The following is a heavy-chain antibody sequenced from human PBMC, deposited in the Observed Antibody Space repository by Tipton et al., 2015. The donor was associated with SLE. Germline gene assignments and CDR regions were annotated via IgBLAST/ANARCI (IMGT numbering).Heavy chain of an antibody. CDR2: IYTSGST. J-gene: IGHJ4*02. D-gene: IGHD2-2*01. CDR1: GGSISSYY. V-gene: IGHV4-4*07. CDR3: ARHTTDGGDIVVVPAAMALGFDY. Sequence: TLSLTCTVSGGSISSYYWSWIRQPAGKGLEWIGRIYTSGSTNYNPSLKSRVTMSVDTSKNQFSLKLSSVTAADTAVYYCARHTTDGGDIVVVPAAMALGFDYWGQGTLVTVSS.